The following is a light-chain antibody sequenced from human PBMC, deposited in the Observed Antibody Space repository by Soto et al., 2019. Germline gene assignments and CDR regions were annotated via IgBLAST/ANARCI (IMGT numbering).Light chain of an antibody. Sequence: EIVMTQSPATLSVSPGERATLSCRASQSVSNNFAWYQHKPGQAPRLLIYGASTRALGIPARFSGSGSGSGTEFSLTISSLQSEEFAVYYCQQYDNWPWTFGQGTKVEIK. CDR2: GAS. V-gene: IGKV3-15*01. CDR1: QSVSNN. CDR3: QQYDNWPWT. J-gene: IGKJ1*01.